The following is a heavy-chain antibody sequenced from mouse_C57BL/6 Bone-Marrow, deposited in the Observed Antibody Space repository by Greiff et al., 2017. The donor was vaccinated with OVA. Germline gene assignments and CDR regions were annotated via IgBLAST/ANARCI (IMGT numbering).Heavy chain of an antibody. V-gene: IGHV1-81*01. J-gene: IGHJ2*01. D-gene: IGHD2-4*01. CDR2: IYPRSGNT. Sequence: QVQLKESGAELARPGASVKLSCKASGYTFTSYGISWVKQRTGQGLEWIGEIYPRSGNTYYNEKFKGKATLTADKSSSTAYMELRSLTSEDSAVYFCAIYYDYPYYFDYWGQGTTLTVSS. CDR3: AIYYDYPYYFDY. CDR1: GYTFTSYG.